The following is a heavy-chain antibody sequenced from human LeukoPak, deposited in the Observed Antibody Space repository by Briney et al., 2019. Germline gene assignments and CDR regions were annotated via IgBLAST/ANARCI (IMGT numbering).Heavy chain of an antibody. J-gene: IGHJ4*02. CDR1: GFTFDDYG. CDR2: ISGSGGST. CDR3: SKDLNYNGSGAFDY. D-gene: IGHD3-10*01. Sequence: GGSLRLSCAASGFTFDDYGMSWVRQAPGKGLEWVSAISGSGGSTYYADSVKGRFTISRDNSKNTLYLQMNSLRAEDTAVYYCSKDLNYNGSGAFDYWGQGTLVTVSS. V-gene: IGHV3-23*01.